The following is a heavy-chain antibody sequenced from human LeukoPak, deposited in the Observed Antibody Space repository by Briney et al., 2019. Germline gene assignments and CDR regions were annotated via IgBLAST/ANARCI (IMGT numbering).Heavy chain of an antibody. CDR3: AKDVGSGWYVTD. Sequence: GSLRLSCAATGFSFSYYGMHWVRQAPGKGLQWVAFIRYDGKNKYYADSVKGRFTISRDNSKNTLYVQMNSLRVDDTALYYCAKDVGSGWYVTDWGQGTLVTVSS. CDR2: IRYDGKNK. CDR1: GFSFSYYG. V-gene: IGHV3-30*02. D-gene: IGHD6-19*01. J-gene: IGHJ4*02.